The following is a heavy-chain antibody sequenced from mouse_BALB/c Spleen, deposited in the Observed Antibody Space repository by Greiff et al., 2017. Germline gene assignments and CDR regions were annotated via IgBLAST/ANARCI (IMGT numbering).Heavy chain of an antibody. V-gene: IGHV1-15*01. J-gene: IGHJ4*01. CDR3: ARGGMDY. Sequence: VQLQQSGAELVRPGASVTLSCKASGYTFTDYEMHWVEQTPVHGLEWIGAIDPETGGTAYNQKFKGKATLTADKSSSTAYMELRSLTSEDSAVYYCARGGMDYWGEGTSVTVSS. CDR1: GYTFTDYE. CDR2: IDPETGGT.